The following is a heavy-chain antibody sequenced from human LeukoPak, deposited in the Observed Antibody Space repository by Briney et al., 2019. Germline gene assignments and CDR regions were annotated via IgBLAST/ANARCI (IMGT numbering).Heavy chain of an antibody. CDR1: GLTFSSYV. CDR3: ARSRSGYYEDY. J-gene: IGHJ4*02. CDR2: ISYDGSNE. V-gene: IGHV3-30*04. D-gene: IGHD3-22*01. Sequence: GGSLRLSCAASGLTFSSYVMHWVRQAPGKGLEWVAIISYDGSNEYYADSVKGRFTISRDNSKNTLYLQMNSLRAADTAVYYCARSRSGYYEDYWGQGTLVTVSS.